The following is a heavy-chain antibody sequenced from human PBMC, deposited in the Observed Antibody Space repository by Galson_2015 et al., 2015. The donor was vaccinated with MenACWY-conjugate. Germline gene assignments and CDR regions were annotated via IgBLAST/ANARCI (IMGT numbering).Heavy chain of an antibody. CDR3: ARGGDYDILTGRYYYYMDV. Sequence: SVKVSCKASGYTFTSYDINWVRQVTGQGLEWMGWMNPNSGNTGYAQKFQGRVTMTRNTSISTAYMELSSLRSEDTAVYYCARGGDYDILTGRYYYYMDVWGKGTTVTVSS. CDR2: MNPNSGNT. V-gene: IGHV1-8*01. D-gene: IGHD3-9*01. CDR1: GYTFTSYD. J-gene: IGHJ6*03.